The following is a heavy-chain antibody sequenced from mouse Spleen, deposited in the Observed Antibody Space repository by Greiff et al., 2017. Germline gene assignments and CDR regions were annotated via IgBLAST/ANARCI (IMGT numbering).Heavy chain of an antibody. Sequence: QVQLKESGAELVRPGTSVKMSCKAAGYTFTNYWIGWVKQRPGHGLEWIGDIYPGGGYTNYNEKFKGKATLTADTSSSTAYMQLSSLTSEDSAVYYCASPYGYDVGFAYWGQGTLVTVSA. V-gene: IGHV1-63*02. CDR1: GYTFTNYW. J-gene: IGHJ3*01. D-gene: IGHD2-2*01. CDR2: IYPGGGYT. CDR3: ASPYGYDVGFAY.